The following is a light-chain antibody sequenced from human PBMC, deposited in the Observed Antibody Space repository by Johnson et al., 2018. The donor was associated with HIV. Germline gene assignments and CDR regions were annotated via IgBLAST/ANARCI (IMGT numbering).Light chain of an antibody. CDR1: SSNIGNNY. J-gene: IGLJ1*01. CDR2: DNN. Sequence: QSALTQPPSVSAAPGQKVTISCSGSSSNIGNNYVSWYQQVPGAAPKLLIYDNNRRPSGIPDRFSGSKSGTSATLGITGLQTGDEADYYCGTWDSSLNTGYVFGTGPKVTVL. V-gene: IGLV1-51*01. CDR3: GTWDSSLNTGYV.